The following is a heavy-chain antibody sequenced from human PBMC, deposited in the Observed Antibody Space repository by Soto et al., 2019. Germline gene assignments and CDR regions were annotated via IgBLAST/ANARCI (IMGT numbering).Heavy chain of an antibody. CDR3: AKDSGIAVAGTSGGFDY. D-gene: IGHD6-19*01. V-gene: IGHV3-23*01. J-gene: IGHJ4*02. CDR1: GFTFSSYA. Sequence: EVQLLESGGGLVQPGGSLRLSCAASGFTFSSYAMSWVRQAPGKGLEWVSAISGSGGSTYYADSVKGRFTISRDNSKNTMYLQMNSLRAEDTAVYYCAKDSGIAVAGTSGGFDYWGQGTLVTVSS. CDR2: ISGSGGST.